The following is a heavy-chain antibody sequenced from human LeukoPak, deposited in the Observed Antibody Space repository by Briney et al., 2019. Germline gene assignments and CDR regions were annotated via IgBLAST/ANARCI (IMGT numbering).Heavy chain of an antibody. CDR3: ARPRGDGHNLYYFDY. J-gene: IGHJ4*02. V-gene: IGHV4-39*01. Sequence: KPSETLSLTCTVSGGSISSSSYYWGWIRQPPGKGLEWIGSIYYSGSTYYNPSLKSRVTISVDTSKNQFSLKLSSVTAADTAVYYCARPRGDGHNLYYFDYWGQGTLVTVSS. CDR2: IYYSGST. D-gene: IGHD5-24*01. CDR1: GGSISSSSYY.